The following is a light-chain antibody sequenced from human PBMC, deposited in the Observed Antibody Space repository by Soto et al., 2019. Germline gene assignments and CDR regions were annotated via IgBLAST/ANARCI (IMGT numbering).Light chain of an antibody. CDR1: QSVSNNY. CDR2: GAS. Sequence: EIVLSQSPGTLSLSTGERASLSCRAIQSVSNNYLAWYQQKPGQAPRLLIYGASSRATGIPDRFSGSGSGTDFTLTISRLEPEDFAVYYCQQYGSSPPRTFGQGTKVDIK. V-gene: IGKV3-20*01. CDR3: QQYGSSPPRT. J-gene: IGKJ1*01.